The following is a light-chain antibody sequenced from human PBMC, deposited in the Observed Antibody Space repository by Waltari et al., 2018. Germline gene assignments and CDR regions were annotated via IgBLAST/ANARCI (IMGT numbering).Light chain of an antibody. CDR1: RTVLYDSNNKNY. Sequence: DIVMTQSPDSLAVSLGERATINCKSSRTVLYDSNNKNYLAWYQQKPGQPPNLLIYWAPTRTSGVPDRFSGSASGTDFTLTISTLQAEDVAVYYCHQYYNTPYSYGQGTKLEIK. V-gene: IGKV4-1*01. CDR3: HQYYNTPYS. CDR2: WAP. J-gene: IGKJ2*03.